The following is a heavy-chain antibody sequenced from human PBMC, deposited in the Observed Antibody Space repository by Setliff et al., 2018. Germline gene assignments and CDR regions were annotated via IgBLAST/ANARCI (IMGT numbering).Heavy chain of an antibody. CDR2: INHSGST. J-gene: IGHJ4*02. D-gene: IGHD3-10*01. CDR3: ARGVVRGVIRFDY. Sequence: LSETLSLTCAVYGGSFSGYYWSWIRQPPGKGLEWIGEINHSGSTNYNPSLKSRVTISVDTSKNQFSLKLSSVTAADTAVYYCARGVVRGVIRFDYWGQGTLVTVSS. CDR1: GGSFSGYY. V-gene: IGHV4-34*01.